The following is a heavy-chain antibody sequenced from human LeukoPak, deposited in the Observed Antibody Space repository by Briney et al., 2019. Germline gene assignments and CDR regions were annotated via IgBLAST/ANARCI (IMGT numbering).Heavy chain of an antibody. Sequence: GESLKISCQGSTYSFTNYWIGWVRQMSGKGLEWMGIIYPGDSHTRYSPSFQGHITISADRSMSTAYLQWSSLKASDTAMYYCARLLGGYRGYDSVFDIWGQGTLVTVSS. CDR2: IYPGDSHT. CDR3: ARLLGGYRGYDSVFDI. V-gene: IGHV5-51*01. CDR1: TYSFTNYW. J-gene: IGHJ3*02. D-gene: IGHD5-12*01.